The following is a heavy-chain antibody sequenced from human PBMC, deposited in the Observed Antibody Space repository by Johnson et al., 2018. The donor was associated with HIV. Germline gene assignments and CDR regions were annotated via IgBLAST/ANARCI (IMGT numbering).Heavy chain of an antibody. V-gene: IGHV3-7*02. CDR2: IKQDESEK. D-gene: IGHD6-13*01. Sequence: VQLVEFGGGLVQPGGSLRLSCAASGFTFSSYWMTWVRQAPGKGLEWVANIKQDESEKYYADSVKGRFTISRDNAKNSLYLQMNSLRAEDTAVYYCAKGLRSSYMCAFDIWGQGTMVTVSS. J-gene: IGHJ3*02. CDR1: GFTFSSYW. CDR3: AKGLRSSYMCAFDI.